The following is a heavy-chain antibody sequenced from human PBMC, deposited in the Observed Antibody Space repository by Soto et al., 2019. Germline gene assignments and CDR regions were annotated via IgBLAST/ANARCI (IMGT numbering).Heavy chain of an antibody. V-gene: IGHV1-24*01. D-gene: IGHD3-3*01. CDR1: GYTLTELS. CDR2: FDPEDGET. J-gene: IGHJ4*02. CDR3: ATGVQLVRIGVVPFDY. Sequence: ASVKVSCKVSGYTLTELSMHWVRQAPGKGLEWMGGFDPEDGETIYAQKFQGRVTMTEDTSTDTAYMELSSLRSEDTAVYYCATGVQLVRIGVVPFDYWGQGTLVTVSS.